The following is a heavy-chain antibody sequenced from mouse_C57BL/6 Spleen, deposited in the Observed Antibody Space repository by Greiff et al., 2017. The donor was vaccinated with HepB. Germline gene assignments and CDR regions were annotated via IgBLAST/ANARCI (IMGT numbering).Heavy chain of an antibody. CDR3: ARTIYSGYFDV. V-gene: IGHV1-82*01. Sequence: VKLMESGPELVKPGASVKISCKASGYAFSSSWMNWVKQRPGKGLEWIGRIYPGDGDTNYNGKFKGKATLTADKSSSTAYMQLSSLTSEDSAVYFCARTIYSGYFDVWGTGTTVTVSS. CDR1: GYAFSSSW. J-gene: IGHJ1*03. D-gene: IGHD2-1*01. CDR2: IYPGDGDT.